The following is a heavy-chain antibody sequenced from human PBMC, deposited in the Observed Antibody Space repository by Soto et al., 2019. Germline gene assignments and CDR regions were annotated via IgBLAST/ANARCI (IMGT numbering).Heavy chain of an antibody. CDR1: GFTFSSYA. V-gene: IGHV3-23*01. D-gene: IGHD6-13*01. J-gene: IGHJ4*02. Sequence: GGSLRLSCAASGFTFSSYAMSWVRQAPGKGLEWVSAISGSGGSTYYADSVKGRFTISRDNSKNTLYLQMNSLRAEDTAVYYCANPQQLVFDFDYWGQGTLVTVSS. CDR2: ISGSGGST. CDR3: ANPQQLVFDFDY.